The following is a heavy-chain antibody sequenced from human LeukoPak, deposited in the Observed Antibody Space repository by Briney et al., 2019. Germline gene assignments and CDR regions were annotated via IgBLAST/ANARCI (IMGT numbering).Heavy chain of an antibody. V-gene: IGHV3-43*02. CDR2: ISGDGGST. CDR3: ATVKLGSSWSVLDY. Sequence: PGGSLRLSCAASGFTFDDYAMHWVRQAPGKGLEWVSLISGDGGSTYYADSVKGRFTISRDNSKNTLYLQMNSLRAEDTAVYYCATVKLGSSWSVLDYWGQGTLVTVSS. D-gene: IGHD6-13*01. CDR1: GFTFDDYA. J-gene: IGHJ4*02.